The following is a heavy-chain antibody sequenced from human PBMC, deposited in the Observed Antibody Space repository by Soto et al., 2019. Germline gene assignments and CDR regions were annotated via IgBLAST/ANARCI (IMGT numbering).Heavy chain of an antibody. Sequence: QVQLVQSGAEVKKPGSSVKVSCKASGGTFSSYTISWVRQAPGQGLEWMGRIIPILGIANYAQKFQGRVTITADKTTSTAYMELSSLRSEDTAVYYCAREGQLGPQCDYWGQGTLVTVSS. D-gene: IGHD6-6*01. CDR2: IIPILGIA. J-gene: IGHJ4*02. V-gene: IGHV1-69*08. CDR3: AREGQLGPQCDY. CDR1: GGTFSSYT.